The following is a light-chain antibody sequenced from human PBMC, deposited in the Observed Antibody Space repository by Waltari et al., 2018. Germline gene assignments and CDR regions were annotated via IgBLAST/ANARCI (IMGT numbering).Light chain of an antibody. Sequence: DIVMTQSPDSLALSLGDRATDNCKSSQNILYNSNNKNYLSWYQKKPGQPPKLLIYWASTRDAGVPDRFSGSGPGTDFNLATSSLQAEDVAVYYGQQYYGGLTFGGETRVEIK. CDR3: QQYYGGLT. CDR2: WAS. J-gene: IGKJ4*01. V-gene: IGKV4-1*01. CDR1: QNILYNSNNKNY.